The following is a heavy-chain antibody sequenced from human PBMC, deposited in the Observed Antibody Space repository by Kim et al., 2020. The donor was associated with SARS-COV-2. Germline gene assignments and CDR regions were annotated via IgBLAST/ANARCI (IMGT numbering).Heavy chain of an antibody. D-gene: IGHD3-22*01. V-gene: IGHV3-11*06. J-gene: IGHJ3*02. Sequence: KGRLTNSRDNAKNALYLQMNGLRAEDTAVYYCARIYYDSSGYYPFDAFDIWGQGTMVTVSS. CDR3: ARIYYDSSGYYPFDAFDI.